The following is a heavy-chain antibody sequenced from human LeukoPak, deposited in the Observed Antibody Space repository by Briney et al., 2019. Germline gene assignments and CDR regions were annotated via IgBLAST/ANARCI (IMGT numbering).Heavy chain of an antibody. D-gene: IGHD5-24*01. CDR3: ATDRGMATINYFDY. J-gene: IGHJ4*02. Sequence: RASVKVSCKVSGYTLTESSMHWVRQAPGKGLEWMGGFDPEDGETIYAQKFQGRVTMTEDTSTDTAYMELSSLRSEDTAVYYCATDRGMATINYFDYWGQGTLVTVSS. V-gene: IGHV1-24*01. CDR2: FDPEDGET. CDR1: GYTLTESS.